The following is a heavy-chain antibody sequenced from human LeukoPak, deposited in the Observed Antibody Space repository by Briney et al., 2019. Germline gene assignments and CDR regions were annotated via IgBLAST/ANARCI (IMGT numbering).Heavy chain of an antibody. J-gene: IGHJ5*02. CDR2: IYYSGST. D-gene: IGHD3-16*01. Sequence: PSETLSLTCTVSGGSISSSSYYWGWIRQPPGKGLEWIGSIYYSGSTYYNPSLKSRVTISVDTSKNHFPLKLSPGTPADTAVYSWARDPLGAENNWFDPWGQGTLVPLPS. V-gene: IGHV4-39*02. CDR1: GGSISSSSYY. CDR3: ARDPLGAENNWFDP.